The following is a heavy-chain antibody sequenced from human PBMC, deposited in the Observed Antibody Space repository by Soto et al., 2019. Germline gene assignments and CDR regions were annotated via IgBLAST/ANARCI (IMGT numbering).Heavy chain of an antibody. CDR3: ARDLRGVNDAFDI. V-gene: IGHV1-69*01. J-gene: IGHJ3*02. D-gene: IGHD3-10*01. CDR1: GGTFSSYA. CDR2: IIPIFGTA. Sequence: QVQLVPSGAEGQKPGSSVKVSCKAAGGTFSSYAISWVRQAPGQGLEWMGGIIPIFGTANYAQKVQGRVTITADESTSTAYMKLSSLRSEDTDVYYCARDLRGVNDAFDIWGQGTMVTVSS.